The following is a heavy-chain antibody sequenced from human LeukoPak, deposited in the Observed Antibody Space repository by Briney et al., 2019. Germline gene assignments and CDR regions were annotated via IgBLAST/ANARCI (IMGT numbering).Heavy chain of an antibody. CDR1: GFTFTTYW. J-gene: IGHJ4*02. V-gene: IGHV3-7*04. Sequence: GGSLRLSCAASGFTFTTYWMSWVRQAPGKGLEWVAKISPDGSEKYYVDSVKGRFTISRDNAKNSLDLQMSSLRADDTAVYYCARGGSSRFDQWGRGTLVTVSS. D-gene: IGHD6-13*01. CDR2: ISPDGSEK. CDR3: ARGGSSRFDQ.